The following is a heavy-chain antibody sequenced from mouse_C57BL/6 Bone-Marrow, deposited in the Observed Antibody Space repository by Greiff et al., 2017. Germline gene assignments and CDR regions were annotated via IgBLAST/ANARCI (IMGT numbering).Heavy chain of an antibody. D-gene: IGHD1-1*01. V-gene: IGHV1-69*01. Sequence: QVQLQQSGAELVMPGASVKLSCKASGYTFTSYWMHWVKQRPGQGLEWIGEIDPSDSYTNYNQKFKGKSTLTVDKSSSTAYMQLSSLTSEDSAVYYCARRRDYYGSVDYWGQGTTLTVSS. CDR3: ARRRDYYGSVDY. J-gene: IGHJ2*01. CDR1: GYTFTSYW. CDR2: IDPSDSYT.